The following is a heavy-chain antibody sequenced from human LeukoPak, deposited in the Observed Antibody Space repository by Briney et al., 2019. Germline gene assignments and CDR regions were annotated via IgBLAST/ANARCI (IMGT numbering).Heavy chain of an antibody. V-gene: IGHV3-23*01. CDR2: ISGTGGST. CDR3: AKAPGGSSGYYYYYYYYGMDV. Sequence: GGSLRLSCAASGFTFSTYVMSWVRQAPGKGLEWVSAISGTGGSTYYADSVKGRFTISRDISMTTLFLQMDSLRAEDTAVYYCAKAPGGSSGYYYYYYYYGMDVWGQGTTVTVSS. CDR1: GFTFSTYV. D-gene: IGHD3-22*01. J-gene: IGHJ6*02.